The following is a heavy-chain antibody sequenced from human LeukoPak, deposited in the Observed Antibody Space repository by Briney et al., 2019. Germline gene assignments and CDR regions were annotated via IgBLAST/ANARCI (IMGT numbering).Heavy chain of an antibody. CDR1: GGSISSSSYY. J-gene: IGHJ4*02. D-gene: IGHD3-22*01. CDR2: IYYSGST. V-gene: IGHV4-39*01. CDR3: ASHYYDGSGYYYDDY. Sequence: SETLSLTCTVSGGSISSSSYYWGWIRQPPGKGLEWIGSIYYSGSTYYNPSLKSRVTISVDTSKNQFSLKLSSVTAADTAVYYCASHYYDGSGYYYDDYWGQGTLVTVSS.